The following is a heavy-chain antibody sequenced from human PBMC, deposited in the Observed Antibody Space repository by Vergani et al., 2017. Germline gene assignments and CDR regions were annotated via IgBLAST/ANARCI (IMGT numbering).Heavy chain of an antibody. J-gene: IGHJ4*02. Sequence: QVQLVQSGAEVKKPGSSVKVSCKASGGTFSSYAISWVRQAPGQGLEWMGGIIPIFGIANYAQKFQGRVTITADKSTSTAYMGLSSLRSEDTAVYYCARETRDGYNYVYDYWGQGTLVTVSS. CDR1: GGTFSSYA. CDR3: ARETRDGYNYVYDY. D-gene: IGHD5-24*01. CDR2: IIPIFGIA. V-gene: IGHV1-69*17.